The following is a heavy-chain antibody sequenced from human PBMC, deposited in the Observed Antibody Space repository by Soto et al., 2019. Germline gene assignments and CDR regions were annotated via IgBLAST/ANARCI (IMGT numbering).Heavy chain of an antibody. Sequence: PSETLSLTCSVYGGSISSHYWSWIRQPPGKGLEWIGYSFYTGSTNYNPSLKSRVTISVDTSKNQFSLKMRSLTAADTAVYYCARSVPDKGNSSWYYFDYWGPGTLVTVSS. CDR1: GGSISSHY. CDR3: ARSVPDKGNSSWYYFDY. D-gene: IGHD6-13*01. CDR2: SFYTGST. J-gene: IGHJ4*02. V-gene: IGHV4-59*11.